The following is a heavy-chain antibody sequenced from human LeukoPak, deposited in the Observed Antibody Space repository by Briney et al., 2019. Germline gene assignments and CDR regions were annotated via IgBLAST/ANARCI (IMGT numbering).Heavy chain of an antibody. J-gene: IGHJ6*02. V-gene: IGHV4-61*01. D-gene: IGHD4-23*01. CDR1: GGSLSSSNYY. CDR2: IYDSGST. CDR3: ARSIIYGGNSGYYYGMDV. Sequence: SETLSLTCTVSGGSLSSSNYYWGWIRQPPGKGLEWIGYIYDSGSTNYNPSLKSRVTFSVDTSKNQFSLKLSSVTAADTAVYYCARSIIYGGNSGYYYGMDVWGQGTTVTVSS.